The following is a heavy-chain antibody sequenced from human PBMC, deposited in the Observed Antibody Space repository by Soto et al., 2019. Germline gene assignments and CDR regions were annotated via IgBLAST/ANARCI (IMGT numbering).Heavy chain of an antibody. J-gene: IGHJ4*02. CDR3: ARVYYDFWSGQPIIDY. V-gene: IGHV3-48*03. D-gene: IGHD3-3*01. CDR2: ISSSGSTI. CDR1: GFTFSSYE. Sequence: AGGSLRLSCAASGFTFSSYEMNWVRQAPGKGLEWVSYISSSGSTIYYADSVKGRFTISRDNAKNSLYLQMNSLRAEDTAVYYCARVYYDFWSGQPIIDYWGQGTLVTVSS.